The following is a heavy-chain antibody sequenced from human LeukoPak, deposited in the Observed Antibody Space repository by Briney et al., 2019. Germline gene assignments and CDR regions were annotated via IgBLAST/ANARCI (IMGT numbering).Heavy chain of an antibody. D-gene: IGHD2/OR15-2a*01. CDR1: GFSVTSYW. J-gene: IGHJ5*02. CDR3: ARGKTSQNIVTRKTYNWFDP. Sequence: GGSLRLSCGVSGFSVTSYWMSWVRQAPGKGLEWVASLKQDGSDRYYVDSVKGRFTIARDDAKNSLYLQMNSLRAEDTAVYYCARGKTSQNIVTRKTYNWFDPWGQGTLVTVSS. CDR2: LKQDGSDR. V-gene: IGHV3-7*01.